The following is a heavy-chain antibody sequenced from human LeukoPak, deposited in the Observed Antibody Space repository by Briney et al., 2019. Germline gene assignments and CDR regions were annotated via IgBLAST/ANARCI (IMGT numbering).Heavy chain of an antibody. CDR3: ARGSEAAAGAFDY. D-gene: IGHD6-13*01. Sequence: GRSLRLSCAASGFTFRSYGMHWVRQAPGKGLKWVAIVWYDGNNKYYADSVKGRFTVSRDNSKDTVSLQLNSLRAEDTAVYYCARGSEAAAGAFDYWGQGALVTVPS. CDR1: GFTFRSYG. CDR2: VWYDGNNK. V-gene: IGHV3-33*01. J-gene: IGHJ4*02.